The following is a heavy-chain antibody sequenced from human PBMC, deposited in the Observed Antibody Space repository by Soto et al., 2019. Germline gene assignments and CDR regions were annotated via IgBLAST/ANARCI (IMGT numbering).Heavy chain of an antibody. D-gene: IGHD3-9*01. CDR1: GYTSTSYG. J-gene: IGHJ3*02. V-gene: IGHV1-18*01. CDR2: ISAYNGNT. CDR3: ARGYDILTGYYKAPNHAFDI. Sequence: GASVKVSCKASGYTSTSYGISWVRQAPGQGLEWMGWISAYNGNTNYAQKLQGRVTMTTDTSTSTAYMELRSLRSDDTAVYYCARGYDILTGYYKAPNHAFDIWGQGTMVTVSS.